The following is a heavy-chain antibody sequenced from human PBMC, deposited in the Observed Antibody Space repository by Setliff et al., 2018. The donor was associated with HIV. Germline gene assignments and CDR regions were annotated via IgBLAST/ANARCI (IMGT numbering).Heavy chain of an antibody. D-gene: IGHD2-21*02. CDR2: IYYSGST. CDR1: GGSISSYY. Sequence: KPSETLSLTCTVSGGSISSYYWSWIRQPPGKGLEWIGYIYYSGSTNYNPSLKSRVTISVDTSKNQFSLKLSSVTAADTAVYHCARVKHIVVVTAIVGAFDIWGQGTMVTVSS. J-gene: IGHJ3*02. CDR3: ARVKHIVVVTAIVGAFDI. V-gene: IGHV4-59*01.